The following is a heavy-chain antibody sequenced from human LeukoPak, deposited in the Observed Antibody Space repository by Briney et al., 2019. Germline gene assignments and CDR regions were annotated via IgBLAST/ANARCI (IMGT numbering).Heavy chain of an antibody. CDR3: ARDGYGDERNDY. D-gene: IGHD4-17*01. Sequence: SVKVSCKASGGTFSSYAISWVRQAPGQGLEWMGRIIPILGIANYAQKFQGRVTITADKSTSTACMELSSLRSEDTAVYYCARDGYGDERNDYWGQGTLVTVSS. CDR2: IIPILGIA. J-gene: IGHJ4*02. V-gene: IGHV1-69*04. CDR1: GGTFSSYA.